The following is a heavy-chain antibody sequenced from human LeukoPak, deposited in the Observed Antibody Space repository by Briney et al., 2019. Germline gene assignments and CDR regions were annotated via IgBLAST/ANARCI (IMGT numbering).Heavy chain of an antibody. CDR2: FTGSAGNI. CDR1: GFTFSSQA. CDR3: AAGGGNTFNP. V-gene: IGHV3-23*01. J-gene: IGHJ5*02. D-gene: IGHD1-14*01. Sequence: GGSLRLSCAASGFTFSSQALSWARQAPGKGLEWVSSFTGSAGNIHYADSVKGRFTLSRDSSKETMYLQMNSLRVDDTAMYFCAAGGGNTFNPWGQGILVTVSS.